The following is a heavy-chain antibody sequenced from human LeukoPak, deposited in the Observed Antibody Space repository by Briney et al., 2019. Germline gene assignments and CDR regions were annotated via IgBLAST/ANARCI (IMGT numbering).Heavy chain of an antibody. CDR2: IYPGDSDT. J-gene: IGHJ4*02. CDR3: ATHSGSYALDY. Sequence: GESLQISCKGSGYSFTSYWIGWVRQLPGKGLEWMGIIYPGDSDTRYSPSFQGQVTVSADKSISTAYLQWSSLKASDTAMYYCATHSGSYALDYWGQGTLVTVSS. V-gene: IGHV5-51*01. D-gene: IGHD1-26*01. CDR1: GYSFTSYW.